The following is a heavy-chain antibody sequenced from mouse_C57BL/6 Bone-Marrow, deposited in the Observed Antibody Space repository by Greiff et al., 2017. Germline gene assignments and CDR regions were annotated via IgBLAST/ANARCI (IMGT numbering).Heavy chain of an antibody. D-gene: IGHD2-12*01. CDR2: ISSGGSYT. Sequence: EVNLVESGGDLVQPGGSLKLSCAASGFTFSSYGLSWVRQTPDKRLEWVATISSGGSYTYYPDSVKGRFTISRDNAKNTLYLQMSSLKSEDTAMYYCARQGYRSYFDYWGQGTTLTVSS. CDR1: GFTFSSYG. CDR3: ARQGYRSYFDY. V-gene: IGHV5-6*01. J-gene: IGHJ2*01.